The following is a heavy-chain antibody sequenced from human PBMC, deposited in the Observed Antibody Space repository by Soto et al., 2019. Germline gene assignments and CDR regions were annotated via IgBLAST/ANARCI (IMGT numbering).Heavy chain of an antibody. Sequence: SETLSLTCAVYGGSFSGYYWSWIRQPPGKGLEWIGEINHSGSTNYNPSLKSRVTISVDTSKNQFSLKLSSVTAADTAVYYCARGYSSSADDAFDIWGQGTMVTVSS. CDR1: GGSFSGYY. CDR2: INHSGST. D-gene: IGHD6-6*01. V-gene: IGHV4-34*01. J-gene: IGHJ3*02. CDR3: ARGYSSSADDAFDI.